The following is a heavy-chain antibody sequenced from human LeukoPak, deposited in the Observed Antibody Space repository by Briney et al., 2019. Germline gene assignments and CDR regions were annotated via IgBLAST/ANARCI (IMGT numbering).Heavy chain of an antibody. D-gene: IGHD5-18*01. V-gene: IGHV4-39*01. Sequence: SETLSLTCTVSGGSISSSSYYWGWIRQPPGKGLEWIGSIYYSGSTYYNPSLKSRVTISVDTSKNQFSLKLSSVTAADTAVYYCARRYSYGPHFDYWGQGTLVTVSS. CDR3: ARRYSYGPHFDY. CDR1: GGSISSSSYY. CDR2: IYYSGST. J-gene: IGHJ4*02.